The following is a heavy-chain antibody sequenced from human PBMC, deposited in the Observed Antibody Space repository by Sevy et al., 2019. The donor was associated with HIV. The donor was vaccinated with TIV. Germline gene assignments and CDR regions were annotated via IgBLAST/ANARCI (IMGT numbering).Heavy chain of an antibody. D-gene: IGHD3-22*01. Sequence: GGSLRLSCAASGFTFSSYWMSWVRQAPGKGLEWVANIKQDGSEKYYVDSVKGRFTISRDNAKKSLYLQMNSVRAKDMDVYYCASDLDYDRRGYYSEYYFDYWGQGTLVTVSS. CDR3: ASDLDYDRRGYYSEYYFDY. CDR1: GFTFSSYW. J-gene: IGHJ4*02. CDR2: IKQDGSEK. V-gene: IGHV3-7*03.